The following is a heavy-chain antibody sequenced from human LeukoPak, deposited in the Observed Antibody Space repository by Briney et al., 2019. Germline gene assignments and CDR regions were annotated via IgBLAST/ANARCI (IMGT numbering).Heavy chain of an antibody. Sequence: ASVKVSCKASGFTFIGHFIHWVRQAPGQGLEWMGWINPNSGDTNYAQKFQGRVTLTRDTSITTAFMELRGITSDDTALYYCARDEEYIPFAGWFDPWGQGTLLSVSS. CDR3: ARDEEYIPFAGWFDP. V-gene: IGHV1-2*02. CDR1: GFTFIGHF. J-gene: IGHJ5*02. CDR2: INPNSGDT. D-gene: IGHD1-1*01.